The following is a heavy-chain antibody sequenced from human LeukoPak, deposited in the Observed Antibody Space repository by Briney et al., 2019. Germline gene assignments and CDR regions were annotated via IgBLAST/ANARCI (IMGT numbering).Heavy chain of an antibody. Sequence: ASVKVSCKASGYTFTTYYMHWVRLAPGQGLEWIGWINVKTSATNYAQKFQGRVTMARDTSIRTVYMELSSLRSDDTALYYCARDSGYPYYFDFWGRGTLVTVSS. D-gene: IGHD3-22*01. CDR2: INVKTSAT. V-gene: IGHV1-2*02. CDR1: GYTFTTYY. J-gene: IGHJ4*02. CDR3: ARDSGYPYYFDF.